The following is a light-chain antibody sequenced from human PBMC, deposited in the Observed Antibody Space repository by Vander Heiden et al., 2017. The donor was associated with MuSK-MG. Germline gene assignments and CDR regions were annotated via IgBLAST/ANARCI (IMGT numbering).Light chain of an antibody. CDR3: QQYDSTPLT. Sequence: DIVMTQSPDSLAVSLGERATINCKSSQSVLYSSNNKNYLGWYQQEPGQPPKLLIYWASTRESGVPDRFSGSGSGTDFTLTISSLQAEDVAIYYCQQYDSTPLTFGHGTKVNIK. CDR1: QSVLYSSNNKNY. J-gene: IGKJ3*01. CDR2: WAS. V-gene: IGKV4-1*01.